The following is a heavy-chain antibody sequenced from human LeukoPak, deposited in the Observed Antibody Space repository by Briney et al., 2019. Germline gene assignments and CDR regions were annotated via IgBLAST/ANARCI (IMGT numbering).Heavy chain of an antibody. V-gene: IGHV3-30*02. J-gene: IGHJ4*02. CDR2: IRYDGSNT. CDR1: GFTFSSNG. D-gene: IGHD6-13*01. Sequence: GGSLRLSRAASGFTFSSNGMHWVRQAPGKGLEWVAFIRYDGSNTYYADSVKGRLTISRDTSKNTLYLQMNSLRPEDTAVYYCAKAGGSSWAVLDYWGQGTLVTVSS. CDR3: AKAGGSSWAVLDY.